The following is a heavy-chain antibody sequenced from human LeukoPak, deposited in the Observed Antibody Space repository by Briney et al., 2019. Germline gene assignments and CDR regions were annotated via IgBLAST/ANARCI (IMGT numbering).Heavy chain of an antibody. Sequence: GGSLRLSCGASGFTFSSYSMSWVRQAPGKGLEGVSAISGSGGSTYSADSLKERFTISRDNSKNTLYLQMNSLRAEDTAVYYCAKFPYYDILTGYYYHTWGQGTLVTVSS. CDR1: GFTFSSYS. CDR2: ISGSGGST. V-gene: IGHV3-23*01. D-gene: IGHD3-9*01. J-gene: IGHJ5*02. CDR3: AKFPYYDILTGYYYHT.